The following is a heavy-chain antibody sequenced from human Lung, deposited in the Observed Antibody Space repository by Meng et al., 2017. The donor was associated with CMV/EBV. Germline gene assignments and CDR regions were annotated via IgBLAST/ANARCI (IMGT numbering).Heavy chain of an antibody. D-gene: IGHD1-20*01. CDR3: VREITSISHFGMDV. CDR2: INGVGSTT. V-gene: IGHV3-74*01. CDR1: GLAFSDYW. Sequence: GGSLRLXCAASGLAFSDYWMHWVRQVPGMGLVWVSHINGVGSTTNYADSVQGRFTISRDNAKNTVYLQMNSLRVEDTAVYYCVREITSISHFGMDVWGQGXTVTASS. J-gene: IGHJ6*02.